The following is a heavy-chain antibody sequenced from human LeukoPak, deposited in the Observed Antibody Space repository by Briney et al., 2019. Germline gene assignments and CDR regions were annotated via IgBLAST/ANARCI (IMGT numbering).Heavy chain of an antibody. J-gene: IGHJ4*02. CDR2: INASGGST. CDR1: GYTFTSYY. D-gene: IGHD3-10*01. CDR3: GRGEMKGSGSYYGGIVGFPFDY. V-gene: IGHV1-46*01. Sequence: ASVKVSCKASGYTFTSYYMHWVQQAPGQGLEWMGIINASGGSTSYAQKFQGRVTMTRDTSTSTVYMELSSLRSEDTAVYYCGRGEMKGSGSYYGGIVGFPFDYWGQGTLVTVSS.